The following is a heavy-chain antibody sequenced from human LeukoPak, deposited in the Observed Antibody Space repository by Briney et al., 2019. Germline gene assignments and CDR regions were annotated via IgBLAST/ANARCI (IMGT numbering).Heavy chain of an antibody. Sequence: SQTLSLTCTVSGGSISSGSYYWSWIRQPAGQGLEWIGRTYTRGSTNYTPSLKSRVTISVDTSKNQFSLKLSSVTAADTAVYYCARGLAAAAHDYWGQGTLVTVSS. J-gene: IGHJ4*02. CDR3: ARGLAAAAHDY. D-gene: IGHD6-13*01. V-gene: IGHV4-61*02. CDR1: GGSISSGSYY. CDR2: TYTRGST.